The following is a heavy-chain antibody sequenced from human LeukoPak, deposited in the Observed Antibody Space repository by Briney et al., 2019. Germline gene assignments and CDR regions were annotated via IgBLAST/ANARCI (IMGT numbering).Heavy chain of an antibody. Sequence: PSETLSLTCTVSGGSISSGSYYWNWIRQPAGKGLEWIGRIYTSGSTNYNPSLKSRVTISVDTSKNQFSLKLSSVTAADTAVYYCARANADFWSGYYRTDAFDIWGQGTMVTVSS. CDR1: GGSISSGSYY. V-gene: IGHV4-61*02. D-gene: IGHD3-3*01. CDR2: IYTSGST. J-gene: IGHJ3*02. CDR3: ARANADFWSGYYRTDAFDI.